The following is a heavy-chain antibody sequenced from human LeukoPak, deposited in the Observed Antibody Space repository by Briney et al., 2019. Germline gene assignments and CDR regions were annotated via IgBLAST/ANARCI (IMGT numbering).Heavy chain of an antibody. CDR1: GGSISNYY. CDR3: ARVAGYCSGGSCYSVGILDY. V-gene: IGHV4-59*06. D-gene: IGHD2-15*01. J-gene: IGHJ4*02. Sequence: PSETLSLTCTVSGGSISNYYWSWIRQHPGKGLEWIGYIYYSGSTYYNPSLKSRVTISVDTSKNQFSLKLSSVTAADTAVYYCARVAGYCSGGSCYSVGILDYWGQGTLVTVSS. CDR2: IYYSGST.